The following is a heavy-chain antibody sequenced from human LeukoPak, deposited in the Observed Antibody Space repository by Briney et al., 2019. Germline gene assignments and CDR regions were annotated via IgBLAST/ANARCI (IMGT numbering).Heavy chain of an antibody. V-gene: IGHV3-23*01. CDR3: AKDSLKEGGHWFDP. Sequence: GGSLRLSCAASEFTFSSYAMSWVRQAPGEGLEWVSAIGGSGVNTYYADSVKGRFTISRDNSKNTLYLQMNSLRAEDTAVYYCAKDSLKEGGHWFDPWGQGTLATVSS. J-gene: IGHJ5*02. D-gene: IGHD3-16*01. CDR2: IGGSGVNT. CDR1: EFTFSSYA.